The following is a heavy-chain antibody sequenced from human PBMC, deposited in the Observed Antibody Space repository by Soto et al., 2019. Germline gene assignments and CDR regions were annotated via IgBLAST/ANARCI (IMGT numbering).Heavy chain of an antibody. Sequence: QVQLQESGPGLVKPSETLSLTCTVSGGSVSSGSYYWSWIRQPPGKGLEWIGYIYYSGSTNYNPSLKSRVTISVDTSKNQFSLKLSSVTAADTAVYYCARDPGIAVAGPLYYYYGMDVWGRGTTVTVSS. V-gene: IGHV4-61*01. J-gene: IGHJ6*02. D-gene: IGHD6-19*01. CDR3: ARDPGIAVAGPLYYYYGMDV. CDR1: GGSVSSGSYY. CDR2: IYYSGST.